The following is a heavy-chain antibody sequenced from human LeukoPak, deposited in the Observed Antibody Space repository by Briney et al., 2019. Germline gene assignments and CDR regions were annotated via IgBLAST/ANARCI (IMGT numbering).Heavy chain of an antibody. CDR2: IYYSGST. CDR1: GGSIRSYY. D-gene: IGHD2-2*01. CDR3: ARGVGYCSSTSCQLFDP. V-gene: IGHV4-59*01. Sequence: SETLSLTCTVSGGSIRSYYWSWIRQPPGKGLEWIGYIYYSGSTNYNPSLKSRVTISVDTSKNQFSLKLSSVTAADTAVYYCARGVGYCSSTSCQLFDPWGQGTLVTVSS. J-gene: IGHJ5*02.